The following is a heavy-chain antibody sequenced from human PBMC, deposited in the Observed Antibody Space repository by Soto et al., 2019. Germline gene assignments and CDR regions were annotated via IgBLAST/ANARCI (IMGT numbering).Heavy chain of an antibody. Sequence: TSETLSLTCTVSDDSSSSYKWSWIRQPPGRRLEWIGYIDSSGGTSYNPSLQSRVTISVDTSTNQFSLKLSSVTAADTAVYYCARVPDYWGQGILVTVS. CDR1: DDSSSSYK. D-gene: IGHD2-2*01. V-gene: IGHV4-59*12. CDR3: ARVPDY. CDR2: IDSSGGT. J-gene: IGHJ4*02.